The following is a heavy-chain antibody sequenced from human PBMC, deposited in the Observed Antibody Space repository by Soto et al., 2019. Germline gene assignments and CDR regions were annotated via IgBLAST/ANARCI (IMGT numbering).Heavy chain of an antibody. CDR2: INHSGST. V-gene: IGHV4-34*01. CDR1: GGSFSGYY. CDR3: ARGVFPRWSHFDY. Sequence: QVQLQQWGAGLLKPSETLSLTCAVYGGSFSGYYWSWIRQPPGKGLEWIGEINHSGSTNYNPSLKSRVTISVDTSKNQVSLKLSAVTAADTAVYYCARGVFPRWSHFDYWGQGTLVTVSS. D-gene: IGHD2-8*01. J-gene: IGHJ4*02.